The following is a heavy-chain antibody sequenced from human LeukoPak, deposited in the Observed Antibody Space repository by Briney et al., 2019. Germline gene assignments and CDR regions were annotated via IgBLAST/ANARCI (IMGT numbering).Heavy chain of an antibody. CDR2: IYYSGST. CDR1: GGSISSYY. CDR3: AREGDLSDNWFDP. V-gene: IGHV4-59*01. J-gene: IGHJ5*02. D-gene: IGHD3-16*01. Sequence: PSETLSLTCTVSGGSISSYYWSWIRQPPGKGLEWIGYIYYSGSTNYNPSLKSRVTISVDTSKNQFSLKLSSVTAADTAVYYCAREGDLSDNWFDPWGQGTLVTVSS.